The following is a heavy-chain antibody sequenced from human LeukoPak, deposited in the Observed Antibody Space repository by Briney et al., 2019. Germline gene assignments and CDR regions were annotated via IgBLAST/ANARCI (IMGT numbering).Heavy chain of an antibody. J-gene: IGHJ4*02. CDR3: AGDSYYYDSSGYYRFDY. D-gene: IGHD3-22*01. CDR1: GGSISSYY. Sequence: SETLSLTCTVSGGSISSYYWSWIRQPAGKGLEWIGRIYTSGSTNYNPSLKSRVTMSVDTSKNQFSLKLSSVTAADTAVYYCAGDSYYYDSSGYYRFDYWGQGTLVTVSS. V-gene: IGHV4-4*07. CDR2: IYTSGST.